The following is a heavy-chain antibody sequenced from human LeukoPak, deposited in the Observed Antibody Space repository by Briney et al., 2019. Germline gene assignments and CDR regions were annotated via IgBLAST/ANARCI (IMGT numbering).Heavy chain of an antibody. Sequence: GESLEISWQGSGYSFTRYWIGWVRQMPGKGLEVMGIIYPGDSDTRYSPSFQGQGTISADKSISTAYLQWSSLKASDTAMYYCGRLAPPRIMITLGRVIDPPMYDSSGQGTLVTASP. CDR1: GYSFTRYW. CDR3: GRLAPPRIMITLGRVIDPPMYDS. D-gene: IGHD3-16*02. V-gene: IGHV5-51*01. J-gene: IGHJ4*02. CDR2: IYPGDSDT.